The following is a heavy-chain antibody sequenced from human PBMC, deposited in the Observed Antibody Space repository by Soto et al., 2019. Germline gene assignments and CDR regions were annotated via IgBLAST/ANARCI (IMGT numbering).Heavy chain of an antibody. V-gene: IGHV1-18*01. CDR2: INTYNGHT. CDR1: GYTFTNYG. J-gene: IGHJ4*02. CDR3: ARNCSGGNCYFTDS. D-gene: IGHD2-15*01. Sequence: QVQLVQSGTAVKKPGASVKVSCKASGYTFTNYGISWVRQAPGQGLEWMGWINTYNGHTHYAQQLQGRVTMTTDTSTGTAFMELRSLGSGDTAVYYCARNCSGGNCYFTDSWGQGTLVTVSS.